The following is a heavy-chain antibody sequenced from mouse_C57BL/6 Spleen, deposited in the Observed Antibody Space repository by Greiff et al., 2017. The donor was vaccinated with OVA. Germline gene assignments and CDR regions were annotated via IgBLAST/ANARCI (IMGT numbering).Heavy chain of an antibody. CDR1: GFTFSDYG. CDR2: ISSGSSTI. V-gene: IGHV5-17*01. Sequence: EVKVVESGGGLVKPGGSLKLSCAASGFTFSDYGMHWVRQAPEKGLEWVAYISSGSSTIYYADTVKGRFTISRDNAKNTLFLQMTSPRSEDTAMYYCARPGYSNYWYFDVWGTGTTVTVSS. CDR3: ARPGYSNYWYFDV. D-gene: IGHD2-5*01. J-gene: IGHJ1*03.